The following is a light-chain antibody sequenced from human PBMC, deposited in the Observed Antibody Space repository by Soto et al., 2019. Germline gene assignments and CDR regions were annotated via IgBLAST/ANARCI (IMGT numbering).Light chain of an antibody. J-gene: IGKJ5*01. V-gene: IGKV1-33*01. Sequence: DLQMTQSPSSLSASLGDRVTIXXQASQDISNYLNWYQQKPGKAPKVXIYDASNLETGVPSRFSGSGSGTDFTSTISSLQPEDIATYYCQQYDTLPITFGQGTRLEIK. CDR1: QDISNY. CDR2: DAS. CDR3: QQYDTLPIT.